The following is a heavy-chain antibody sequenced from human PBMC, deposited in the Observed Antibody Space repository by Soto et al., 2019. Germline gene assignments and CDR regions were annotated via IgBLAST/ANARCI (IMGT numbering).Heavy chain of an antibody. Sequence: PGGSLRLSCAASGFTFDDYAMHWVRQAPGKGLEWVSGISWNSGSIGYADSVKGRFTISRDNAKNSLYLQMNSLRAEDTALYYCAKVGSYGAVGYFDYWGQGTLVTVSS. J-gene: IGHJ4*02. CDR1: GFTFDDYA. CDR2: ISWNSGSI. CDR3: AKVGSYGAVGYFDY. V-gene: IGHV3-9*01. D-gene: IGHD4-17*01.